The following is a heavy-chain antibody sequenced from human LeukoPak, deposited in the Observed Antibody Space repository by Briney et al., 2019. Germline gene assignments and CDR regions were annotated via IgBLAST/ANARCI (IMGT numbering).Heavy chain of an antibody. CDR2: ISYDGSNK. CDR1: GFTFSSYA. Sequence: GSLRLSCAASGFTFSSYAMHWVRQAPSKGLEWVAVISYDGSNKYYADSVKGRFTISRDNSKNTLYLQMNSLRAEDTAVYYCARDLRDGYNYSDYWGQGTLVTVSS. J-gene: IGHJ4*02. D-gene: IGHD5-24*01. CDR3: ARDLRDGYNYSDY. V-gene: IGHV3-30-3*01.